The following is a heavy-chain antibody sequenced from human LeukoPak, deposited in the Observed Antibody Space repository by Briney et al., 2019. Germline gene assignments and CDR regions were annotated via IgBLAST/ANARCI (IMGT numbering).Heavy chain of an antibody. CDR2: IYYSAST. V-gene: IGHV4-59*01. CDR3: ARDPAPNSSGYREDNFDS. J-gene: IGHJ4*02. CDR1: GGSIGNYY. Sequence: PSETLSLTCTVSGGSIGNYYWSWIRQPPGKGLEWVGYIYYSASTNYNPSLKSRVTISVHTPKNQFSLKLSSVTAADTAVYYCARDPAPNSSGYREDNFDSWGQGTLV. D-gene: IGHD3-22*01.